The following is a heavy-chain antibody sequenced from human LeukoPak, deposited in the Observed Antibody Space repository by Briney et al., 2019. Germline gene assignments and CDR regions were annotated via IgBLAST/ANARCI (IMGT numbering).Heavy chain of an antibody. CDR1: GFTFNNYG. V-gene: IGHV3-30*18. CDR3: AKTGTMGYYFDY. CDR2: ISYDGRNK. D-gene: IGHD3-10*01. Sequence: PGGSLRLSCAASGFTFNNYGMHWVRQAPGKGLEWVAVISYDGRNKHYPDSVKGRLTISRDISTDTLWLQMDSLRTEDTAVYYCAKTGTMGYYFDYWGQGTLVTVSS. J-gene: IGHJ4*02.